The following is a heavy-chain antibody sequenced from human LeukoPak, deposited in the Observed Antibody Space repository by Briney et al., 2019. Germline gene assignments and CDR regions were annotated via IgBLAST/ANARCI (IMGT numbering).Heavy chain of an antibody. CDR1: GYTFTGYY. V-gene: IGHV1-2*02. D-gene: IGHD3-22*01. CDR3: ARGSYDSRGYYSDYHFYMEL. J-gene: IGHJ6*03. Sequence: ASVTVSCKASGYTFTGYYLHWVRQAPGQGLEWMGWINPYNGDTNYSPKFKGRVTLTRDTSTTTSYMDLSRLTSDDTAVYFRARGSYDSRGYYSDYHFYMELWGKGTTVTVSS. CDR2: INPYNGDT.